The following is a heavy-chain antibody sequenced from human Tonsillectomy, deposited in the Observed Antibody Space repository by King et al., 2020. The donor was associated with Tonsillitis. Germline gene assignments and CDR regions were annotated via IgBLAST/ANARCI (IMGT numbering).Heavy chain of an antibody. J-gene: IGHJ4*02. Sequence: TLKESGPTLVNPTQTLPLTCTFSGFSLSTSEVGGGWIREPPGKALGWLSRIYWVADKGYSPSLKSRRTITKDTSKNQVVLTMTNMDPVDTATYYCAHMGWKGFDSWGQGTLVTVSS. CDR1: GFSLSTSEVG. V-gene: IGHV2-5*02. CDR2: IYWVADK. CDR3: AHMGWKGFDS. D-gene: IGHD1-1*01.